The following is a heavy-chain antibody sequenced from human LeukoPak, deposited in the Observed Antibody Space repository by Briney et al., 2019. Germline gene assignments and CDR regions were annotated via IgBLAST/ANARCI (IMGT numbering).Heavy chain of an antibody. CDR2: INPNSGTT. Sequence: GASVKVSCKASGYTFIGYYMHWVRQAPGQGLEWMGRINPNSGTTNYAQKFQGRVTMTRDTSISTAYMELSSLRSEDTAVYYCARVPREIASIWGQGTMVTVSS. V-gene: IGHV1-2*06. CDR3: ARVPREIASI. J-gene: IGHJ3*02. CDR1: GYTFIGYY. D-gene: IGHD3-16*02.